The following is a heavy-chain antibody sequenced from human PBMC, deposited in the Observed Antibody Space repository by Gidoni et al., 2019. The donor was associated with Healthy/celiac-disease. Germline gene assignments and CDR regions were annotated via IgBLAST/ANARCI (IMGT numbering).Heavy chain of an antibody. Sequence: QLQLQASGLGLVQPSETLSLTCPVSGGSISSSSYYLGWIRQPPGKGLEWIGSIYYSGSTYSNPSIKNVCTISVDTSKNEFSRKLSSVTCADTAVYYCAGQAARPQVDYWGQGTRVTVSS. D-gene: IGHD6-13*01. V-gene: IGHV4-39*01. CDR3: AGQAARPQVDY. CDR2: IYYSGST. CDR1: GGSISSSSYY. J-gene: IGHJ4*02.